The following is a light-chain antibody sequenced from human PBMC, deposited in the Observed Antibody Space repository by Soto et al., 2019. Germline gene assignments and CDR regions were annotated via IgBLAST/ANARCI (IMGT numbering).Light chain of an antibody. CDR2: EGS. CDR3: CLGVV. V-gene: IGLV2-23*01. J-gene: IGLJ2*01. CDR1: SSDVGSYNL. Sequence: QSALTQPASVSGSPGQSITISCTGTSSDVGSYNLVSWYQQHPGKAPKLMIYEGSKRPSGVSNRFSGSKSGNTASLTISGLQAEDEAAYYCCLGVVFGGGTKVTVL.